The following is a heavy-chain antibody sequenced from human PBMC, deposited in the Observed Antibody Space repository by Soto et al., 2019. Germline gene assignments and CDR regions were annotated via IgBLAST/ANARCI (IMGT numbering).Heavy chain of an antibody. CDR2: IIPILGIA. Sequence: SVKVSCKASGGTFSSYTISWVRQAPGQGLEWMGRIIPILGIANCAQKFQGRVTITADKSTSTAYMELSSLRSEDTAVYYCARDLRIADDNWFDPWGQGTLVTVSS. CDR1: GGTFSSYT. J-gene: IGHJ5*02. V-gene: IGHV1-69*04. CDR3: ARDLRIADDNWFDP. D-gene: IGHD6-13*01.